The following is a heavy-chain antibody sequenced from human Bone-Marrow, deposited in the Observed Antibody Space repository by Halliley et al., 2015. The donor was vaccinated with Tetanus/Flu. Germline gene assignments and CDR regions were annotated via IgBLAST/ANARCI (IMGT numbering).Heavy chain of an antibody. D-gene: IGHD3-10*01. Sequence: GYVSYSGGANYNPPLKSRVTISVDTSRNEVSLKLNSVTAADPAVYYCARGITRGRGLITVFDSWGQGTLVTVSS. CDR2: VSYSGGA. V-gene: IGHV4-59*09. J-gene: IGHJ4*02. CDR3: ARGITRGRGLITVFDS.